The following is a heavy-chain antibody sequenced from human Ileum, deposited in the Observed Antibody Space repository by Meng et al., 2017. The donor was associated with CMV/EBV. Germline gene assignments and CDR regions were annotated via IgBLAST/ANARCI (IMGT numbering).Heavy chain of an antibody. Sequence: SETLSLTCAVYGGSFSGYYWSWIRQPPGKGLEWIGEINHSGSTNYNPSLKSRVTISVDTSKNQFTLKLSSVTAADTAVYYCARGARFDPWGQGTLVTVSS. CDR3: ARGARFDP. CDR1: GGSFSGYY. J-gene: IGHJ5*02. CDR2: INHSGST. D-gene: IGHD5-12*01. V-gene: IGHV4-34*01.